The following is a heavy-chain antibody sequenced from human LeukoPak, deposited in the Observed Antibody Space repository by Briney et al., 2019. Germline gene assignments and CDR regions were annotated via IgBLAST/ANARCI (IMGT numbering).Heavy chain of an antibody. CDR1: GGSISNYY. V-gene: IGHV4-4*07. D-gene: IGHD3-10*01. J-gene: IGHJ6*03. CDR2: IYSGGNI. CDR3: ASSPGSGSYYNYYYYMDV. Sequence: SETLSLTCSVSGGSISNYYWNWIRQPAGEELEWIGRIYSGGNINYNPSLKSRVTMSVDTSKNQFFLNLKSLTAADTAVYYCASSPGSGSYYNYYYYMDVWGKGTTVTVSS.